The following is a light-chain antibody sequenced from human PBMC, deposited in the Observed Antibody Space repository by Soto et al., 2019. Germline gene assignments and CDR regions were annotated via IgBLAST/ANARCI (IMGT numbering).Light chain of an antibody. J-gene: IGKJ4*01. CDR3: QQYNKWPPLT. CDR2: GAS. CDR1: QSVNSN. V-gene: IGKV3-15*01. Sequence: EIVMTQSPATLSVSPGERATLSCRARQSVNSNLAWYQQKPGQPPRLLIYGASPRATGIPVRFSGSGSGTEFTLTISRLQSEDSAVYYCQQYNKWPPLTFGGGTKVEIK.